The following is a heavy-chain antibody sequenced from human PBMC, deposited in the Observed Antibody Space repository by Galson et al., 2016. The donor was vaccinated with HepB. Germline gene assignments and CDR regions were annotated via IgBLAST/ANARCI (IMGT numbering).Heavy chain of an antibody. CDR2: ISGGGDST. J-gene: IGHJ5*02. D-gene: IGHD2-2*01. CDR1: GLTFSSYA. Sequence: SLRLSCAASGLTFSSYAMSWFRQAPGKGLDWVPSISGGGDSTFYADSVKGRFSISRDNSKDTLYLQLNSLRADDTAVYYCAKGNIDYLPAAPYAWGQGTLVTVSS. V-gene: IGHV3-23*01. CDR3: AKGNIDYLPAAPYA.